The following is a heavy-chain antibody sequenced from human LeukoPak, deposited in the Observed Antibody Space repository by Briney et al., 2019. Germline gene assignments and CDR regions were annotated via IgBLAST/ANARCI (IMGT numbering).Heavy chain of an antibody. Sequence: GGSLRLSCPASGFTFSSYAMSWVRQAPGKGLEWVSAISGSGGSTYYADSVKGRFTISRDNSNNTLYLQMNSLRAEDTAVYYCAKDPGGFLTGPYYYYGMDVWGQGTTVTVSS. CDR3: AKDPGGFLTGPYYYYGMDV. CDR2: ISGSGGST. V-gene: IGHV3-23*01. CDR1: GFTFSSYA. D-gene: IGHD3-9*01. J-gene: IGHJ6*02.